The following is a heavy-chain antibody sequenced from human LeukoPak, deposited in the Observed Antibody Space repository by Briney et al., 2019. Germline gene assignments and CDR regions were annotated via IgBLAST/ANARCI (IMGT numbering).Heavy chain of an antibody. CDR1: GYNFTSYW. CDR2: IYPGDSEG. CDR3: ARRGDGYNLNFDY. D-gene: IGHD5-24*01. Sequence: GESLKISCQGSGYNFTSYWIAWVRQKPGKGLEWMGIIYPGDSEGRYSPSFQGQVTMSVDKSLSTAYLQWSSLKASDTAMYYCARRGDGYNLNFDYWGQGTLVTVSS. V-gene: IGHV5-51*01. J-gene: IGHJ4*02.